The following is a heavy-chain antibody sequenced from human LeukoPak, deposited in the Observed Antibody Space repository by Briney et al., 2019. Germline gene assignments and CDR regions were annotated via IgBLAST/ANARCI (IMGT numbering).Heavy chain of an antibody. CDR1: GFTFSSYA. CDR3: AKAPRDYYGSGSPEGYFQH. J-gene: IGHJ1*01. Sequence: GGSLRLSCAASGFTFSSYAMSWVRQAPGKGLEWVSAISGSGGSTYNADSVKGRFTISRDNSKNTLYLQMNSLRAEDTAVYYCAKAPRDYYGSGSPEGYFQHWGQGTLVTVSS. D-gene: IGHD3-10*01. CDR2: ISGSGGST. V-gene: IGHV3-23*01.